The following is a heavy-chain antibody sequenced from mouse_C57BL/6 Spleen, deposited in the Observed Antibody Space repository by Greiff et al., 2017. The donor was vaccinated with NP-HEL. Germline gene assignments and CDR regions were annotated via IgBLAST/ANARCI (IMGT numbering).Heavy chain of an antibody. J-gene: IGHJ2*01. D-gene: IGHD2-10*01. CDR3: AISTYSRVYFDY. CDR1: GYTFTSYW. V-gene: IGHV1-74*01. Sequence: QVQLQQSGAELVKPGASVKVSCKASGYTFTSYWMPWVKQRPGQGLEWIVRIHPSDSDTNYNQKFKGKATLTVDKSSSTAYMQLSSLTSEDSAVYYCAISTYSRVYFDYWGQGTTLTVSS. CDR2: IHPSDSDT.